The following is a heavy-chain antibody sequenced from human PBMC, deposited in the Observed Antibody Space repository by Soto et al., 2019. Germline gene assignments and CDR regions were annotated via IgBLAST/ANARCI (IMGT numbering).Heavy chain of an antibody. D-gene: IGHD3-9*01. CDR1: GFTLSSYF. Sequence: DVQLLESGGGMVQPGGSLRLSCVASGFTLSSYFMTWVRQAPGKGLEWVSAISNRGGRTSYADSVKGRFTISRDKSPNTLYTQMNNLRVEHTARYSCAKYLVKWLVIMGGIDTWGSGAHVTFSS. CDR3: AKYLVKWLVIMGGIDT. V-gene: IGHV3-23*01. J-gene: IGHJ5*02. CDR2: ISNRGGRT.